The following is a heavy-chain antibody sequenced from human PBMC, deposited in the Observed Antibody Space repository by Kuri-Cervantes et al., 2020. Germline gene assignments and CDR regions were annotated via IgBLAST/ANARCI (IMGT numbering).Heavy chain of an antibody. V-gene: IGHV4-39*01. Sequence: GSLRLSCTVSGGSISSSSYYWGWIRQPPGKGLEWIGSIYYSGSTYYNPSLKSRVTISVDTSKNQFSLKLSAVTAADTAVYYCARAAEYQLLFDYWGQGTLVTVSS. J-gene: IGHJ4*02. CDR2: IYYSGST. CDR1: GGSISSSSYY. CDR3: ARAAEYQLLFDY. D-gene: IGHD2-2*01.